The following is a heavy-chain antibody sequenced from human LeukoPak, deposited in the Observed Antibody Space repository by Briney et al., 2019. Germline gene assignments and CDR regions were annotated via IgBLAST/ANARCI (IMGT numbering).Heavy chain of an antibody. Sequence: PSETLSLTCTVSGGSISSYYWSWVRQPPGKGLEWIGYIYTSGSTNYNPSLKSRVTISVDTSKNQFSLKLSSVTSADTAVYYCARLATSIAARQEAYYYYYYMDVWGKGTTVTVSS. V-gene: IGHV4-4*08. CDR2: IYTSGST. J-gene: IGHJ6*03. CDR1: GGSISSYY. CDR3: ARLATSIAARQEAYYYYYYMDV. D-gene: IGHD6-6*01.